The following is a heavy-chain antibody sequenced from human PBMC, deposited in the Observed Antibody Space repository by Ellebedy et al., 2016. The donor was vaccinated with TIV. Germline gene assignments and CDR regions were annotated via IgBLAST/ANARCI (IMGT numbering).Heavy chain of an antibody. V-gene: IGHV1-69*13. CDR1: GGTFSSYA. Sequence: AASVKVSCKASGGTFSSYAISWVRQAPGQGLEWMGEIVPIFGRADYAQKFQGRVTITADESTSTAYMDLSRLRSEETAVYYCAGGTSYGILTGQHYYKYGMDVWGQGTTVTVSS. CDR2: IVPIFGRA. J-gene: IGHJ6*02. CDR3: AGGTSYGILTGQHYYKYGMDV. D-gene: IGHD3-9*01.